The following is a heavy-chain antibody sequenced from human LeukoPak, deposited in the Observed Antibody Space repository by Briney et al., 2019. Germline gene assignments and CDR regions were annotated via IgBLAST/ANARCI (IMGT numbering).Heavy chain of an antibody. CDR3: ARGISDYDYVWGSYRSHNFDY. J-gene: IGHJ4*02. CDR2: IYHSGST. Sequence: SETLSLTCTVSGYSISSGCYWGWIRQPPGKGLEWIGSIYHSGSTYYNPSLKSRVTISVDTSKNQFSLKLSSVTAADTAVYYCARGISDYDYVWGSYRSHNFDYWGQGTLVTVSS. D-gene: IGHD3-16*02. V-gene: IGHV4-38-2*02. CDR1: GYSISSGCY.